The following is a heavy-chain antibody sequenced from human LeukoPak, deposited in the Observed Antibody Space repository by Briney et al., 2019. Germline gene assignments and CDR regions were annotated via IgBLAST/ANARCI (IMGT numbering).Heavy chain of an antibody. V-gene: IGHV3-66*01. CDR2: MYTGGNT. CDR1: GFTFSNYG. J-gene: IGHJ4*02. Sequence: GGSLRLSCAASGFTFSNYGMTWVRQAPGKGLEWVSVMYTGGNTYHADSVKGRFTLSRDKSKNMIYLQMNSLTAEDTAVYYCARGSYYFDYWGQGTLVTVSA. CDR3: ARGSYYFDY.